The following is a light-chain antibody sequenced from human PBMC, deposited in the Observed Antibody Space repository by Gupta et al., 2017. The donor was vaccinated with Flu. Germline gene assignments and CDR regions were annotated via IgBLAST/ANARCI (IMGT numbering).Light chain of an antibody. CDR3: QQYNNWPLYS. CDR2: GAS. Sequence: ELVMTQSPATLSVSPGERATLSCRASQSVSSYLAWYQQKPGQAPRLLIYGASTRATGIPARFSGSGSGTEFTLTISSLQSEDFAVYYCQQYNNWPLYSFGQGTKLEIK. V-gene: IGKV3-15*01. CDR1: QSVSSY. J-gene: IGKJ2*03.